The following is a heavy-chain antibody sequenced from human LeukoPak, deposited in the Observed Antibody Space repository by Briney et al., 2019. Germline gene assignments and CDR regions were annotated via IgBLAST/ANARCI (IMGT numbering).Heavy chain of an antibody. D-gene: IGHD6-13*01. V-gene: IGHV3-21*01. Sequence: GGSLRLSCAASGFTFSSYSMNWVRQAPGKGLEWVSSISSSSSYIYYADSVKGRFTISRDNAKNSLYLQMNSLRAEDTAVFYCARDNGYSSSWYYNYYGMDVWGQGTTVTVSS. J-gene: IGHJ6*02. CDR1: GFTFSSYS. CDR2: ISSSSSYI. CDR3: ARDNGYSSSWYYNYYGMDV.